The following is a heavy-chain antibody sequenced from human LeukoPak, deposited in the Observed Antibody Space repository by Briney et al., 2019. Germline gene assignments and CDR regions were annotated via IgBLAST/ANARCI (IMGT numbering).Heavy chain of an antibody. CDR1: GFTFSSYW. J-gene: IGHJ5*02. CDR2: IKQDGSEK. V-gene: IGHV3-7*03. CDR3: EKGIELLT. Sequence: GGSLRLSCAASGFTFSSYWMSWVRQAPGKGLEWVANIKQDGSEKYYVDSMKGRFTISRDNSKNTLYLQMNSLRAEDTAVYYCEKGIELLTWGQGTLVTISS. D-gene: IGHD1-26*01.